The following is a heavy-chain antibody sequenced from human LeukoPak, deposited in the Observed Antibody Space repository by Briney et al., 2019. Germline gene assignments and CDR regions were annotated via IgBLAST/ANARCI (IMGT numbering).Heavy chain of an antibody. CDR1: GGSISSYY. D-gene: IGHD3-10*01. CDR2: IYYSGST. CDR3: ARDMLEKNYYGSGQNYNWFDP. Sequence: SETLSLTCTVSGGSISSYYWSWIRQPPGKGLEWIGYIYYSGSTNYNPSLKSRVTISVDTSKNQFSLKLSSVTAADTAVYYCARDMLEKNYYGSGQNYNWFDPWGQGTLVTVSS. V-gene: IGHV4-59*01. J-gene: IGHJ5*02.